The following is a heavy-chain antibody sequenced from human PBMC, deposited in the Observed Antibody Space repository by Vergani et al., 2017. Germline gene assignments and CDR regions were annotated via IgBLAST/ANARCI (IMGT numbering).Heavy chain of an antibody. D-gene: IGHD3-10*01. CDR3: ATFGDYYYXMDV. J-gene: IGHJ6*03. CDR1: GFTFSSYA. Sequence: EVQLLESGGGLVQPGGSLRLSCAASGFTFSSYAMSWVRQAPGKGLEWVSAISGSGGSTYYADSVKGRFTISRDNSKNTLYLQMNSLRAEDTAVYYCATFGDYYYXMDVWGKGTTVTVSS. V-gene: IGHV3-23*01. CDR2: ISGSGGST.